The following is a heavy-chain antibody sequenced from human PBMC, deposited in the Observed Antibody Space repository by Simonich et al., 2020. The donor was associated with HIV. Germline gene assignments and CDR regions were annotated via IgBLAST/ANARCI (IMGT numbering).Heavy chain of an antibody. Sequence: EVQLLESGGGLVQPGGSLRLSCAASGFTFSSYALSGVRQAPGKGLEWFSAIRGIGGSTYYADSVKGRFTISRDNSKNTLYMQMNSLRAEDTAVYYCAKDRYYNFWSGYYDYWGQGTLVTVSS. CDR1: GFTFSSYA. V-gene: IGHV3-23*01. CDR3: AKDRYYNFWSGYYDY. D-gene: IGHD3-3*01. CDR2: IRGIGGST. J-gene: IGHJ4*02.